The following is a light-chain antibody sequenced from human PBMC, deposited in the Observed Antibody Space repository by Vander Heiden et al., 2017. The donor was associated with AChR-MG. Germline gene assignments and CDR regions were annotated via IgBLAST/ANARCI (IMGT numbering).Light chain of an antibody. CDR3: TSYTTSGTLRV. CDR2: DVS. CDR1: SSDVGGYNF. V-gene: IGLV2-14*03. Sequence: QSALTQPASVSASPGQSITIPCTGTSSDVGGYNFVPWYQQHPGKAPKLIIFDVSKRPSGVSNRFSGSKSANTASLTISGLQADDEADYYCTSYTTSGTLRVFGGGTKLTVL. J-gene: IGLJ3*02.